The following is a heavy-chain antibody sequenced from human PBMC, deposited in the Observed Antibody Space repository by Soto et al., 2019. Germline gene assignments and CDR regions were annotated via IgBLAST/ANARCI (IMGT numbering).Heavy chain of an antibody. CDR3: ARNILHSSSSFYYYSGMDV. CDR1: GGSVSSGSHY. J-gene: IGHJ6*02. V-gene: IGHV4-61*01. CDR2: IYNTGST. D-gene: IGHD6-6*01. Sequence: QVQLKEWGPGLVKPSETLSLTCTVSGGSVSSGSHYWSWIRQPPGKGLEWVGYIYNTGSTNYNPSLKSRVTISVDMSKNQFSLKLRSVTTADTAVYYCARNILHSSSSFYYYSGMDVWGRGTTVTVSS.